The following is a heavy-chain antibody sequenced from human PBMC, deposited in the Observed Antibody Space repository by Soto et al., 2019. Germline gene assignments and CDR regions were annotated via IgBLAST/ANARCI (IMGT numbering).Heavy chain of an antibody. CDR1: XXXXTSYD. J-gene: IGHJ6*02. CDR3: AREGVRGMDV. Sequence: QVQLVQSGAEVKKPGASVKVSXKXSXXXXTSYDINWVRQATGQGLEWMGWMNPNSGNTGYAQKFQGRVTMTRNTSISTAYMELSSLRSEXXXVYYCAREGVRGMDVWGQGTTVTVSS. CDR2: MNPNSGNT. D-gene: IGHD3-16*01. V-gene: IGHV1-8*01.